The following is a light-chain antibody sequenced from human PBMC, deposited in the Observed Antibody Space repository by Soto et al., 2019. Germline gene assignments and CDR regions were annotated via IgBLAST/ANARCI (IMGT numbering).Light chain of an antibody. J-gene: IGKJ4*01. CDR3: QQRSDWPPLT. Sequence: EIVLTQSPATLSLSPGERATLSCRASQSVSSYLAWYQQKPGQAPRLLIYDASTRATGVPARFSGSGSGTDFTHTISSLEPEDVAVYSCQQRSDWPPLTVGGGTKVEIK. CDR1: QSVSSY. CDR2: DAS. V-gene: IGKV3-11*01.